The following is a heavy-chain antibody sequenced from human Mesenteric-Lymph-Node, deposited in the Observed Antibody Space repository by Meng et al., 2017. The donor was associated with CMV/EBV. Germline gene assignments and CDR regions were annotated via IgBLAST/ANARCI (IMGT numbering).Heavy chain of an antibody. D-gene: IGHD2-2*01. Sequence: VSFGDYYGTWLRQPPGKGLEWIGDINHSGNTDYSPSLRSRATISIDTSKNYFSLNLNSVTAADTAVYYCARVFCTSSTCHPRSVFDPWGQGTLVTVSS. CDR3: ARVFCTSSTCHPRSVFDP. V-gene: IGHV4-34*01. CDR1: VSFGDYY. J-gene: IGHJ5*02. CDR2: INHSGNT.